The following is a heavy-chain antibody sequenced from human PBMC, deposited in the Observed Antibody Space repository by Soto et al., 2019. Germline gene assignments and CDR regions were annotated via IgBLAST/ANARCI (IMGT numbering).Heavy chain of an antibody. CDR1: GFTFSSYA. CDR3: ARDGGEYSSSYDAFDI. V-gene: IGHV3-30-3*01. D-gene: IGHD6-6*01. CDR2: ISYDGSNK. J-gene: IGHJ3*02. Sequence: GGSLRLSCAASGFTFSSYAMHWVRQAPGKGLEWVAVISYDGSNKYYADSVKGRFTISRDNSKNTLYLQMNSLRAEDTAVYYCARDGGEYSSSYDAFDIWGQGTMVTVSS.